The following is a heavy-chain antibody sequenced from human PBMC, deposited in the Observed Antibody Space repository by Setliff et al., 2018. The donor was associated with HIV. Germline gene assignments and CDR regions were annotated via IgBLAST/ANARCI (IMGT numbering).Heavy chain of an antibody. V-gene: IGHV4-39*01. CDR3: ARGAPGGYCGGDCYFQGDYQYYYYMDV. Sequence: SETLSLTCTVSGDSVNDRSYFWGWIRQPPGKGLEWIGTFYYSGTTYCNPSLKSRVTISVDTSKNQFSLKLSSVTAADTAVYYCARGAPGGYCGGDCYFQGDYQYYYYMDVWGNGTTVTVSS. D-gene: IGHD2-21*02. J-gene: IGHJ6*03. CDR1: GDSVNDRSYF. CDR2: FYYSGTT.